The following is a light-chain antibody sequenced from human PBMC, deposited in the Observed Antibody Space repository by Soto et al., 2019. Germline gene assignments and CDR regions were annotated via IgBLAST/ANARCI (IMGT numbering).Light chain of an antibody. Sequence: EIVLTQSPGTLSLSPGERATLSCRASQSVSNNYLAWYQQKPGQAPRLLIYGASTRATGIPARFSGSGSGTEFTLTISSLQPEDFAVYYCQQYHKWPPITFGQGTRLEIK. V-gene: IGKV3-15*01. CDR2: GAS. J-gene: IGKJ5*01. CDR1: QSVSNN. CDR3: QQYHKWPPIT.